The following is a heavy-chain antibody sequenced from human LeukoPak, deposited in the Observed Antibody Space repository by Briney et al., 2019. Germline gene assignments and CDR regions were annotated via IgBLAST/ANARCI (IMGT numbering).Heavy chain of an antibody. J-gene: IGHJ4*02. D-gene: IGHD6-19*01. CDR1: GFSFSDYD. V-gene: IGHV3-23*01. CDR2: ISGSGGST. Sequence: GGSLRLSCVASGFSFSDYDMNWVRQAPGKGLEWVSAISGSGGSTYYADSVKGRFTISRDNSKNTLYLQMNSLRAEDTAVYYCAKDRSGWQIDYWGQGTLVTVSS. CDR3: AKDRSGWQIDY.